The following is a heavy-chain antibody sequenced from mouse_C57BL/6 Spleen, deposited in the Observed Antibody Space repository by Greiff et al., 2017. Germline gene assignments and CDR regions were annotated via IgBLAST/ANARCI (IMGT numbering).Heavy chain of an antibody. Sequence: EVKLVESGPELVKPGASVKISCKASGYSFTDYNMNWVKQSNGKSLEWIGVINPNYGTTSYNQKFKGKATLTVDQSSSTAYMQLNSLTSEDSAVYYCVPLGADGYYRFAYWGQGTLVTVSA. J-gene: IGHJ3*01. V-gene: IGHV1-39*01. D-gene: IGHD2-3*01. CDR2: INPNYGTT. CDR3: VPLGADGYYRFAY. CDR1: GYSFTDYN.